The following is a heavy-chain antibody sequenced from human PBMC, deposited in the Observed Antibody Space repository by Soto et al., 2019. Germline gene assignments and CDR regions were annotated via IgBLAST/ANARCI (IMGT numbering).Heavy chain of an antibody. D-gene: IGHD3-10*01. Sequence: EVQLVESGGGLVQPGGSLRLSCAASGFTVSSHYINWVRQAPGKGLDWVSVIYNSGTSFYADSVKGRFTVSRDTAKNSVFLQTSSLRAEDTAVYFCARGTWIVRGLIPDAFDIWRQGTMVTVSS. CDR2: IYNSGTS. CDR3: ARGTWIVRGLIPDAFDI. CDR1: GFTVSSHY. J-gene: IGHJ3*02. V-gene: IGHV3-66*01.